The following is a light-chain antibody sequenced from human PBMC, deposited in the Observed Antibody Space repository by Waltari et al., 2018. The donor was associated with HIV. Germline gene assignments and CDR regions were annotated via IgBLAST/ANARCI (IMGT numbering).Light chain of an antibody. J-gene: IGLJ2*01. V-gene: IGLV3-1*01. CDR3: QAWAGGTGSEGV. CDR2: QDG. Sequence: SYELTQPSSVSVSPGQTASIACSGDALQSRYVSWYQKRPGQSPVLVVFQDGKRPSGIPERFSGSNSGNTATLTISGTQAMDEADYFCQAWAGGTGSEGVFGGGTKLTVL. CDR1: ALQSRY.